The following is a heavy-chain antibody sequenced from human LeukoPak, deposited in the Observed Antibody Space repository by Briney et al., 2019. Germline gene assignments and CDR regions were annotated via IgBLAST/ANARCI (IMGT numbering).Heavy chain of an antibody. CDR3: LRGGGYNWFDP. V-gene: IGHV4-34*01. J-gene: IGHJ5*02. CDR1: GGYFSGYY. Sequence: SETLSLTCAVYGGYFSGYYWSWIRQPPGRGREWIGEINHSGSTNYNPSLKSRVTLSVDTSKNQFSLHLGSVSDPGTAVCYFLRGGGYNWFDPWGQGTLVTVSS. D-gene: IGHD3-10*01. CDR2: INHSGST.